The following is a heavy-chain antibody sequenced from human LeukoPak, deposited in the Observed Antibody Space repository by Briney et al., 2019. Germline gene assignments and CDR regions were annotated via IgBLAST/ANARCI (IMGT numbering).Heavy chain of an antibody. V-gene: IGHV4-39*01. CDR3: ATRDGYYYSSGSPV. J-gene: IGHJ4*02. CDR2: IYYSGST. CDR1: GGSISSSSYY. Sequence: SETLSLTCTVSGGSISSSSYYWGWIRQPPGKGLEWIGSIYYSGSTYYNPSLKSRVTISVDTSKNQFSLKLSSVTAADTAVYYCATRDGYYYSSGSPVWGQGTLVTVSS. D-gene: IGHD3-10*01.